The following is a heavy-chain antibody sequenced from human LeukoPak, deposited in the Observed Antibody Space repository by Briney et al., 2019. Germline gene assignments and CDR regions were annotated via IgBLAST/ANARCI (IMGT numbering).Heavy chain of an antibody. V-gene: IGHV3-30*04. D-gene: IGHD3-16*02. CDR3: AIGDSLGELSSSFEY. CDR1: GFTFSNYA. CDR2: VSYDGSNK. J-gene: IGHJ4*02. Sequence: GGSLRLSCAASGFTFSNYAMHWVRQAPDKGLEWVAVVSYDGSNKYYADSVKGRFTVSRDNSKDTLYLQMNSLRAEDTAVYYCAIGDSLGELSSSFEYWGQGTLVTVSS.